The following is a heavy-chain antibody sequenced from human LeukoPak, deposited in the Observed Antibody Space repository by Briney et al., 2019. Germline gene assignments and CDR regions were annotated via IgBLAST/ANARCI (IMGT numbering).Heavy chain of an antibody. J-gene: IGHJ3*02. CDR2: IYYSGST. Sequence: PSETLSLTCTVSGGSISSYYWSWIRQPPGKGLEWIGYIYYSGSTNYNPSLKSRVTISVDTSKNQFSLKLSSVTAADTAVYCCARVTRGSGRLVAFDIWGQGTMVTVSS. CDR1: GGSISSYY. V-gene: IGHV4-59*01. CDR3: ARVTRGSGRLVAFDI. D-gene: IGHD3-10*01.